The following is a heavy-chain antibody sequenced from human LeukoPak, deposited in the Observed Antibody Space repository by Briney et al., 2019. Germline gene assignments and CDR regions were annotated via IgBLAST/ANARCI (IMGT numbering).Heavy chain of an antibody. J-gene: IGHJ4*02. CDR3: ARVSKEYYGSGSLDY. D-gene: IGHD3-10*01. CDR1: GGTFSSYA. CDR2: IIPIFGTA. Sequence: SVKVSCKASGGTFSSYAISWVRQAPGQGLEWMGRIIPIFGTASYAQKFQGRVTITTDESTSTAYMELSSLRSEDTAVYYCARVSKEYYGSGSLDYWGQGTLVTVSS. V-gene: IGHV1-69*05.